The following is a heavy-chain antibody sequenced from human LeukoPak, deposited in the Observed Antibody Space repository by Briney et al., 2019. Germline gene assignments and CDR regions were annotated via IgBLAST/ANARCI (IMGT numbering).Heavy chain of an antibody. CDR3: AREAWFGDRTGAFDI. CDR2: IYSGGST. J-gene: IGHJ3*02. V-gene: IGHV3-66*01. D-gene: IGHD3-10*01. Sequence: PGGSLRLSCAASGFTVSTNYMNWVRQAPGKGLEWVSVIYSGGSTYYAHSVKGRFTISRDNSKNTLYLQMNSLRAEDTAVYYCAREAWFGDRTGAFDIWGQGTMVTVSS. CDR1: GFTVSTNY.